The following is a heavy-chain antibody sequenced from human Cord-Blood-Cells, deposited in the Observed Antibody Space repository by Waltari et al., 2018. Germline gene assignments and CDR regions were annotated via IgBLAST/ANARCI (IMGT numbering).Heavy chain of an antibody. CDR1: GYTLTALS. V-gene: IGHV1-24*01. CDR2: FDPEDGET. Sequence: QVQLVQSGAEVKKPGASVKVSCKVSGYTLTALSMHWVRQAPGYGLEWMGGFDPEDGETIYAQKFQGRVTMTEDTSTDTAYMELSSLRSEDTAVYYCATPSPITIFGVGPDAFDIWGQGTMVTVSS. D-gene: IGHD3-3*01. J-gene: IGHJ3*02. CDR3: ATPSPITIFGVGPDAFDI.